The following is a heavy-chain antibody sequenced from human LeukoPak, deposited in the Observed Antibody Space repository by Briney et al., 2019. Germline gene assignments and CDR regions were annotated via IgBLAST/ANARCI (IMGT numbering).Heavy chain of an antibody. D-gene: IGHD4-17*01. CDR2: ISYDGSNK. CDR3: AKAPHYGDYAYYYYYGMDV. CDR1: GFTFSSYG. J-gene: IGHJ6*02. V-gene: IGHV3-30*18. Sequence: GGSLRLSREASGFTFSSYGMHWVRQAPGKGLEWVAVISYDGSNKYYADSVKGRFTISRDNSKNTLYLQMNSLRAEDTAVYYCAKAPHYGDYAYYYYYGMDVWGQGTTVTVSS.